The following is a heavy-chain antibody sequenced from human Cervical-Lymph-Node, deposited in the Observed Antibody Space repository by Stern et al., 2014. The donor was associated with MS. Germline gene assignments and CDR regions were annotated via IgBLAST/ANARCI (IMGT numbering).Heavy chain of an antibody. CDR1: GYTFTGFF. CDR2: INPNTGVT. D-gene: IGHD2-15*01. Sequence: VQLEESGAEVKKPGASVKVSCTASGYTFTGFFLHWVRQAPGQGLEWVGWINPNTGVTKSAQKFQGWVTLTRDTSINTVHMELNRLKSDDTAVFYCARGYPFFDNWGQGTLVTVSS. CDR3: ARGYPFFDN. V-gene: IGHV1-2*04. J-gene: IGHJ4*02.